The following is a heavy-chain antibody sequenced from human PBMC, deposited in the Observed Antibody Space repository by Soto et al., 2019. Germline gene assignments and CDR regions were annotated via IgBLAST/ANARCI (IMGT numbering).Heavy chain of an antibody. V-gene: IGHV4-59*01. Sequence: PSETLSLTCTVSGGSIGSYYWSWIRQPPGKGLEWIGYIYYSGSTNYNPSLKSRVTISVDTSKNQFSLKLSSVTAADTAVYYCARYQVPAALLGWFYPWGQGTLVTVSS. CDR3: ARYQVPAALLGWFYP. J-gene: IGHJ5*02. CDR2: IYYSGST. CDR1: GGSIGSYY. D-gene: IGHD2-2*01.